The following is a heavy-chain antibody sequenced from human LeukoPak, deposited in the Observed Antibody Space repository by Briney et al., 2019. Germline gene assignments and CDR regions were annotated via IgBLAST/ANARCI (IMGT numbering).Heavy chain of an antibody. CDR2: IIPIFGTA. CDR1: GGTFSSYA. V-gene: IGHV1-69*01. D-gene: IGHD2/OR15-2a*01. J-gene: IGHJ3*02. Sequence: SVKVSCKASGGTFSSYAISWVRQAPGQGLEWMGGIIPIFGTANYAQKFQGRVTITADESTSTAYMELSSLRSEDTAVYYCARQFTSYETGRGTYVWSDAIDIWGQGTMVTVSA. CDR3: ARQFTSYETGRGTYVWSDAIDI.